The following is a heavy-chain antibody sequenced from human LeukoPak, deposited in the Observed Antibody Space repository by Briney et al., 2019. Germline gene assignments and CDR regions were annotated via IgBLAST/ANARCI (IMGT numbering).Heavy chain of an antibody. CDR3: ARQKRGYYFDY. J-gene: IGHJ4*02. V-gene: IGHV3-21*01. CDR1: GFTFSSYS. Sequence: PGGSLRLSCAASGFTFSSYSMNWVRQAPGKGLEWVSSISSSSSYIYYADSVKGRFTISRDNAKNSLYLQINSLRAEDTAVYYCARQKRGYYFDYWGQGTLVTVSS. CDR2: ISSSSSYI.